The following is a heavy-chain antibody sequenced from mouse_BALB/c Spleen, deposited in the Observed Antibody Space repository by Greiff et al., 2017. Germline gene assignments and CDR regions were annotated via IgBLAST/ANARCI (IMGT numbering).Heavy chain of an antibody. CDR1: GFTFSSYY. CDR3: ARQRLRRQSYWYFDV. D-gene: IGHD2-2*01. CDR2: INSNGGST. Sequence: EVMLVESGGGLVKLGGSLKLSCAASGFTFSSYYMSWVRQTPEKRLELVAAINSNGGSTYYPDTVKGRFTISRDNAKNTLYLQMSSLKSEDTALYYCARQRLRRQSYWYFDVWGAGTTVTVSS. V-gene: IGHV5-6-2*01. J-gene: IGHJ1*01.